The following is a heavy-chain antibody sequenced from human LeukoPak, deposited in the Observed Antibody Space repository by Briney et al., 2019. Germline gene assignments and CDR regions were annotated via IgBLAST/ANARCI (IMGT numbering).Heavy chain of an antibody. CDR2: ISSSSSYI. D-gene: IGHD3-10*01. CDR1: GFTISSYS. CDR3: ARGRGYYGSGSYPY. J-gene: IGHJ4*02. Sequence: GGSLRLSCAASGFTISSYSMNWVRQAPGKGLEWVSSISSSSSYIYYADSVKGRFTISRDNAKNSLYLQMNSLRAEDTAVYYCARGRGYYGSGSYPYWGQGTLVTVSS. V-gene: IGHV3-21*01.